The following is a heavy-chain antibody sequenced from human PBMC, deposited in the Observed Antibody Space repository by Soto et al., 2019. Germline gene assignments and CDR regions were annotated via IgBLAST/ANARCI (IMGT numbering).Heavy chain of an antibody. J-gene: IGHJ4*02. V-gene: IGHV4-30-4*01. CDR2: IYYSGST. Sequence: SETLSLTCTVSGGSISSGDYYWSWIRQHPGKGLEWIGYIYYSGSTYYNPSLKSRVTISVDTSKNQFSLKLSSVTAADTAVYYCARGSSFWSGYFSDYFDYWGQGTLVTVSS. CDR1: GGSISSGDYY. D-gene: IGHD3-3*01. CDR3: ARGSSFWSGYFSDYFDY.